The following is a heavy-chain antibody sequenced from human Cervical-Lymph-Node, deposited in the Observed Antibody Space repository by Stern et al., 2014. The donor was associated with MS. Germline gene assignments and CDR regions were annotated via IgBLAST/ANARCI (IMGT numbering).Heavy chain of an antibody. Sequence: VQLVESGAEVKKPGASVKVSCKASGYSFTNYYMQWVRQAPGQGLEWMGIINLTGGSPYYAQKFQGRVTMTRDTSTSTVYMELSSLRSEDTAVYYCARKRYCTGGTCSLDDMDVWGQGTTVTVSS. J-gene: IGHJ6*02. V-gene: IGHV1-46*01. CDR3: ARKRYCTGGTCSLDDMDV. CDR1: GYSFTNYY. D-gene: IGHD2-15*01. CDR2: INLTGGSP.